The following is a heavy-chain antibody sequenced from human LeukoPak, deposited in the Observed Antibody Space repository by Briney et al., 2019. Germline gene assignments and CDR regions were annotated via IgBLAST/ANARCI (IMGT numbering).Heavy chain of an antibody. CDR1: GFTFNSYA. D-gene: IGHD1-7*01. J-gene: IGHJ6*03. V-gene: IGHV3-23*01. CDR2: ISGSGVNT. CDR3: AKLRGPYNWDYAGLNYMDV. Sequence: GGSLRLSCAASGFTFNSYAMSWVRQAPGKGLEWVSGISGSGVNTYYADSVKGRFTISRDNSKNTLYLQMNSLRAEDTAVYYCAKLRGPYNWDYAGLNYMDVWGKGTTVTVSS.